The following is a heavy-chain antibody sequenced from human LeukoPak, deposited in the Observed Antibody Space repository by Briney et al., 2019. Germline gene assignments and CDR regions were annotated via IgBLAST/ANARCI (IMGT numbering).Heavy chain of an antibody. D-gene: IGHD6-19*01. CDR2: IYYSGST. CDR1: GGSISSSSYY. Sequence: PSETLSLTCTVSGGSISSSSYYWGWIRQPPGKGLEWIGSIYYSGSTYYNPSLKSRVTISVDTSKNQFSLKLSSVTAADTAVYYCARDRGVAGIMYNWFDPWGQGTLVTVSS. V-gene: IGHV4-39*07. J-gene: IGHJ5*02. CDR3: ARDRGVAGIMYNWFDP.